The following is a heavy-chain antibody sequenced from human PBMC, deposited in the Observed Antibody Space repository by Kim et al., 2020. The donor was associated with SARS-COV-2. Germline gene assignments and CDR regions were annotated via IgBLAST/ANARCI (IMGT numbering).Heavy chain of an antibody. V-gene: IGHV3-21*01. J-gene: IGHJ6*02. CDR2: ISSSSSYI. Sequence: GGSLRLSCAASGFTFSSYSMNWVRQAPGKGLEWVSSISSSSSYIYYADSVKGRFTISRDNAKNSLYLQMNSLRAEDTAAYYCARGRYSYGKNYYGMDVWGQGTTVTVSS. CDR3: ARGRYSYGKNYYGMDV. CDR1: GFTFSSYS. D-gene: IGHD5-18*01.